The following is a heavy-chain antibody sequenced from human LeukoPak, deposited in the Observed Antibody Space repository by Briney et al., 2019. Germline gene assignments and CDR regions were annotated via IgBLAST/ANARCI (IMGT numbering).Heavy chain of an antibody. V-gene: IGHV3-30-3*01. J-gene: IGHJ4*02. D-gene: IGHD2-21*02. Sequence: GGSLRLSCAASGFTFSSYAMHWVRQAPGKGLEWAAVISYDGSNKYYADSVKGRFTISRDNSKNTLYLQMNSLRAEDTAVYYCASADCETCSFDYWGQGTLVTVSS. CDR1: GFTFSSYA. CDR2: ISYDGSNK. CDR3: ASADCETCSFDY.